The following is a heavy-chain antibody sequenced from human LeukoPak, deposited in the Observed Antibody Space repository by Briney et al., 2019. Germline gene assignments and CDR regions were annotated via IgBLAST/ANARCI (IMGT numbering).Heavy chain of an antibody. CDR2: IVGSGGNM. V-gene: IGHV3-23*01. D-gene: IGHD4-17*01. J-gene: IGHJ4*02. CDR1: GFTFSSYA. Sequence: GGSLRLSCAASGFTFSSYAMSWVRQAPGKGLEWVSAIVGSGGNMYYADSVKGRFTISRDNFKSTLYLQMNSLRAEDTAVYYCAGLYGDYGPYYFDYWGQGTLVTVSS. CDR3: AGLYGDYGPYYFDY.